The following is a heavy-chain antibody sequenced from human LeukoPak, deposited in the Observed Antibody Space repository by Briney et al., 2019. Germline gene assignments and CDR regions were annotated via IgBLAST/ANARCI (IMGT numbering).Heavy chain of an antibody. D-gene: IGHD6-13*01. CDR2: ISSSSAYI. CDR3: VRGAYSSSWLNFDY. J-gene: IGHJ4*02. Sequence: GGSLRLPCVASGFIFSDYSMDWVRQAPGKGLEWVSSISSSSAYIFYSDSVKGRFTISRDNSKNTLYLQMNSLRAEDTAVYYCVRGAYSSSWLNFDYWGQGTLVTVSS. CDR1: GFIFSDYS. V-gene: IGHV3-21*01.